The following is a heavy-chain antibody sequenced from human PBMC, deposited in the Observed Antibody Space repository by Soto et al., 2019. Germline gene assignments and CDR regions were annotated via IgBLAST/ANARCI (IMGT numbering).Heavy chain of an antibody. D-gene: IGHD6-19*01. CDR2: IWYDERNK. CDR1: GFTLTSYG. J-gene: IGHJ3*02. CDR3: ARDGGTYGWGAFDI. Sequence: GGSLRLSCKLSGFTLTSYGMHWVRQAPGKGLEWVAVIWYDERNKYYLDFVKGRFTISRDTSKNTVYLQMNSLGVEDTAMYFCARDGGTYGWGAFDIWGRGTMVTVSS. V-gene: IGHV3-33*01.